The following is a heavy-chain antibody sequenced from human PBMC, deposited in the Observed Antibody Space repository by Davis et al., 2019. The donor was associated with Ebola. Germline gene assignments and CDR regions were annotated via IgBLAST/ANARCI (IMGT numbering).Heavy chain of an antibody. D-gene: IGHD4-23*01. CDR2: ISYDGSNK. J-gene: IGHJ4*02. V-gene: IGHV3-30*18. Sequence: GGSLRLSCAASGFTFTDYYMGWIRQAPGKGLEWVAVISYDGSNKYYADSVKGRFTISRDNSKNTLYLQMNSLRAEDTAVYYCANSFRWLWGQGTLVTVSS. CDR1: GFTFTDYY. CDR3: ANSFRWL.